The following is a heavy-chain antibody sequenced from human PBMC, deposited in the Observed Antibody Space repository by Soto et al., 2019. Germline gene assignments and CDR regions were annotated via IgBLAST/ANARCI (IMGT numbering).Heavy chain of an antibody. D-gene: IGHD4-17*01. CDR2: ISAYNGNT. Sequence: ASVKVSCKASGYTFTSYGISWVRQAPGQGLEWMGWISAYNGNTNYAQKLQGRVTMTTDTSTSTAYMELRSLRSDDTAVYYCARAATVTTGYWYFDLWGRGTLVTVSS. CDR3: ARAATVTTGYWYFDL. V-gene: IGHV1-18*01. CDR1: GYTFTSYG. J-gene: IGHJ2*01.